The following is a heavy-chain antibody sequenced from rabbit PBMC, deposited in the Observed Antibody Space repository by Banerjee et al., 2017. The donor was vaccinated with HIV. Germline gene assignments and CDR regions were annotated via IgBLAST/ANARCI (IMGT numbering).Heavy chain of an antibody. CDR3: ARDLAGAIGWNFNL. J-gene: IGHJ4*01. CDR2: INTNSGNT. Sequence: QSLEESGGDLVKPGASLTLTCTASGLDFNSYWMSWVRQAPGKGLEWIGCINTNSGNTVYASWAKGRFTISKTSSTTVPLQMTSLTAADTATYFCARDLAGAIGWNFNLWGPGTLVTVS. V-gene: IGHV1S40*01. D-gene: IGHD4-1*01. CDR1: GLDFNSYW.